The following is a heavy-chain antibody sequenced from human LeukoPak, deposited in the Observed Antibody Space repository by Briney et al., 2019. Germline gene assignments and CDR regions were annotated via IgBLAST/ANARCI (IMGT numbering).Heavy chain of an antibody. V-gene: IGHV3-48*03. CDR3: AREQSYSEEIVVVNPPFDY. CDR1: GFTFSNYE. CDR2: ISSSGSTI. J-gene: IGHJ4*02. Sequence: GASLRLSCAASGFTFSNYEMNWVRQAPGKGLEWVSYISSSGSTIYYADSVKGRFTISRDNSKNMLYLQMNSLRAEDTALYYCAREQSYSEEIVVVNPPFDYWGQGTLVTVSS. D-gene: IGHD2-21*01.